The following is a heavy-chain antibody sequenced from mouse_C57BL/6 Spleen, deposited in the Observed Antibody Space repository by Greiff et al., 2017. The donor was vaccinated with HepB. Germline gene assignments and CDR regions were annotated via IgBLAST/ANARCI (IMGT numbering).Heavy chain of an antibody. V-gene: IGHV2-9-1*01. Sequence: VQGVESGPGLVAPSQRLSITCTVSGFSLSSYAISWVRQPPGKGLEWLGVIWTGGGTNYNSALKSRLSISKDNSKSQVFLKMNSLQTDDTARYYCARVLYYGSTAGAMDYWGQGTSVTVSS. CDR3: ARVLYYGSTAGAMDY. CDR1: GFSLSSYA. CDR2: IWTGGGT. D-gene: IGHD1-1*01. J-gene: IGHJ4*01.